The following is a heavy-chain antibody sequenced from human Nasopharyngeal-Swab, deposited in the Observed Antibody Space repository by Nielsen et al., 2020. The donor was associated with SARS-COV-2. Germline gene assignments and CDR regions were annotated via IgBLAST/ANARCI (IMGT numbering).Heavy chain of an antibody. J-gene: IGHJ3*02. CDR1: GGSFSGYY. Sequence: SETLSLTCAVYGGSFSGYYWSWIRQPPGKGLEWIGEINHSGSTNYNPSLKSRVTISVDKSKNQFSLKLSSVTAADTAVYYCARVQEVQGVMEGPPHPQPDAFDIWGQGTMVTVSS. D-gene: IGHD3-10*01. CDR3: ARVQEVQGVMEGPPHPQPDAFDI. CDR2: INHSGST. V-gene: IGHV4-34*01.